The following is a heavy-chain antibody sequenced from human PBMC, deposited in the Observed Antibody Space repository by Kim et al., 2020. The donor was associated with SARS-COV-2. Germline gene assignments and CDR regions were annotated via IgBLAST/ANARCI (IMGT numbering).Heavy chain of an antibody. CDR3: ARAGDGYNGWYYGMDV. Sequence: SLKSRVTISVDTSKNQFSLKLSSVTAADTAVYYCARAGDGYNGWYYGMDVWGQGTTVTVSS. J-gene: IGHJ6*02. D-gene: IGHD5-12*01. V-gene: IGHV4-59*01.